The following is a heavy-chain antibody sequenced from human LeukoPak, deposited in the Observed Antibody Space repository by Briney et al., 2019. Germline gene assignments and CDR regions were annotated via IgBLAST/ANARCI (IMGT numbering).Heavy chain of an antibody. J-gene: IGHJ4*02. CDR2: INSDGSST. V-gene: IGHV3-74*01. CDR3: AREHDDSSGYYYSGYFDY. Sequence: GGSLRLSCAASGFTFSSYWMHWVRQAPGKGLVWVSRINSDGSSTSYADSVKGRFTISRDNAKNTLYLQMNSLRAEDTAVYYCAREHDDSSGYYYSGYFDYWGQGTLVTVSS. D-gene: IGHD3-22*01. CDR1: GFTFSSYW.